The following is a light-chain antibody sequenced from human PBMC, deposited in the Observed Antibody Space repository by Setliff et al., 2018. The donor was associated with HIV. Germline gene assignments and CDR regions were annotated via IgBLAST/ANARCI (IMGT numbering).Light chain of an antibody. CDR3: FSYTGSDTFV. J-gene: IGLJ1*01. CDR2: DVT. Sequence: QSALSQPASVSGPPGQSITISCTGTPIDVGGFTLVSWYQKYPDRVPKLIIYDVTKRPSRVSDRFSGSKSANTASLTISGLQPEDEADYYCFSYTGSDTFVFGTGTKATV. V-gene: IGLV2-23*02. CDR1: PIDVGGFTL.